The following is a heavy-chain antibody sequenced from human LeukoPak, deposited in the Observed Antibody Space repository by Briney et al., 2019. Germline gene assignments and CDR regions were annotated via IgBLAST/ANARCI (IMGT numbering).Heavy chain of an antibody. Sequence: GASVKVSCKASGYTFTSYAMHWVRQAPGQRLEWMGWINAGNGNTKYSQKFQGRVTITRDTSASTAYMELRSLRSDDTAVYYCARDRSITMVRGVITQYYYYGMDVWGQGTTVTVSS. J-gene: IGHJ6*02. CDR1: GYTFTSYA. D-gene: IGHD3-10*01. CDR3: ARDRSITMVRGVITQYYYYGMDV. CDR2: INAGNGNT. V-gene: IGHV1-3*01.